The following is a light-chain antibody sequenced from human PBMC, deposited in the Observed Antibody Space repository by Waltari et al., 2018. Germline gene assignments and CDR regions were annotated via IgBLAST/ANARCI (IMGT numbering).Light chain of an antibody. CDR2: DAS. Sequence: EIVLTQSPATLSLSPGERATLPCRASQSVDKYLAWYQQKPGQAPRLLIYDASKTASGIPGRFSGSGSGTDFTLTISSLEPEDVAVYYCQQRRVWPPLTFGGGTKVEIK. J-gene: IGKJ4*01. V-gene: IGKV3-11*01. CDR1: QSVDKY. CDR3: QQRRVWPPLT.